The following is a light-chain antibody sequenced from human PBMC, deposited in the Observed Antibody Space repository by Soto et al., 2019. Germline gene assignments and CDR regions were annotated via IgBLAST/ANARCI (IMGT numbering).Light chain of an antibody. Sequence: EIVLKQSPDTLSLSPGERATLSCRASQSVKNNYLAWYQQKPGQPPRFLIYDASSRATGIPDRFSGSGSGTDFTLTISRLELEVFAVYYCQQYGSTPLPFGGGTKV. CDR3: QQYGSTPLP. V-gene: IGKV3-20*01. J-gene: IGKJ4*01. CDR1: QSVKNNY. CDR2: DAS.